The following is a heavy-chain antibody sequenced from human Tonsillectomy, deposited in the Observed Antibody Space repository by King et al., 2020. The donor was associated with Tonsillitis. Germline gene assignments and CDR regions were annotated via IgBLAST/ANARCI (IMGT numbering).Heavy chain of an antibody. V-gene: IGHV3-74*01. CDR2: INSDGSST. J-gene: IGHJ4*02. CDR1: GFTFSSYW. D-gene: IGHD3-3*01. CDR3: ARGSVGVVIY. Sequence: VQLVESGGGLVQPGGSLRLSCAASGFTFSSYWMHWVRQAPGKGLVWVSRINSDGSSTRYADSVKGRFTISRDNAKNTLNRQMNSLRVEDTAVYYCARGSVGVVIYWGQGTLVTVSS.